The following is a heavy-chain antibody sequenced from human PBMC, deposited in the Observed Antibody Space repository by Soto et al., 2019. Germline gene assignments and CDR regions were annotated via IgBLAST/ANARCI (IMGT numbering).Heavy chain of an antibody. D-gene: IGHD1-7*01. CDR1: GGTFNSKS. CDR2: IIPIFGRA. J-gene: IGHJ6*02. CDR3: EKVPTTYYYYGMDV. Sequence: GASVKVSCKASGGTFNSKSFSWVRQATGQGLEWMGGIIPIFGRANYAQKFQGRVTITADESTSTGYMELNSLRAEDTAVYYCEKVPTTYYYYGMDVWGQGTTVTVSS. V-gene: IGHV1-69*13.